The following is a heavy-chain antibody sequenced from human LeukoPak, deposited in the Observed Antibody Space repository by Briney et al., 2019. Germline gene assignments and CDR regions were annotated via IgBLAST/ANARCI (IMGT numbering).Heavy chain of an antibody. J-gene: IGHJ3*02. V-gene: IGHV3-23*01. Sequence: GGSLRLSCAASGFTFSSYAMSWVRQAPGKGLEWVSAISGSGGSTYYADSVKGRFTISRDNSKNTLYLQMNSLRAEDTAVYYCAKDISSYSSAPLNAFDIWGQGTMVTVSS. CDR3: AKDISSYSSAPLNAFDI. D-gene: IGHD6-25*01. CDR1: GFTFSSYA. CDR2: ISGSGGST.